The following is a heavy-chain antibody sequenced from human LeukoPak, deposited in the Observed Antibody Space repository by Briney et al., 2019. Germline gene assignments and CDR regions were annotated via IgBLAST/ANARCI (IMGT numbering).Heavy chain of an antibody. CDR2: IYSGGIT. Sequence: GGSLRLSCAASGFTVSSNYMSWVRQAPGKGLEWVSVIYSGGITYYADSVKGRFTISRDNSRNTLYLQMNSLRAEDTAVYYCARYLSDCSSTSCYYDAFDIWGQGTMVTVSS. J-gene: IGHJ3*02. CDR3: ARYLSDCSSTSCYYDAFDI. V-gene: IGHV3-66*02. CDR1: GFTVSSNY. D-gene: IGHD2-2*01.